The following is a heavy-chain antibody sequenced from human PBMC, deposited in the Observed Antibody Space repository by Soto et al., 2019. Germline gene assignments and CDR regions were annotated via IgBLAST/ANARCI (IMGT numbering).Heavy chain of an antibody. Sequence: QVQLVQSGAELKKPGSSVKVSCMSSGGTLSSDSFSWVRQAPGQGLEWMGRIIPVLGIPNYAQKFQGRLTISADRSTTTGYMELSSLSSEDTAVYYCAIVVDVSFDDWGQGTMVTVS. D-gene: IGHD5-12*01. V-gene: IGHV1-69*02. CDR1: GGTLSSDS. CDR3: AIVVDVSFDD. J-gene: IGHJ4*02. CDR2: IIPVLGIP.